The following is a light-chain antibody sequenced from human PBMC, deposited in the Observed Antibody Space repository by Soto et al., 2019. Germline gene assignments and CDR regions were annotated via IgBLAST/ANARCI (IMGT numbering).Light chain of an antibody. CDR2: DAS. J-gene: IGKJ1*01. V-gene: IGKV3-11*01. Sequence: IGWIPTPGTSAVSGRRVATVGCSTSQSVSNYLSWFQQSPGQAPRLVIYDASNRATGIPARFSVSGSGTDFNVTIRRLQHADFAVYSCQERRNWPSWTLAEGTKVDIK. CDR3: QERRNWPSWT. CDR1: QSVSNY.